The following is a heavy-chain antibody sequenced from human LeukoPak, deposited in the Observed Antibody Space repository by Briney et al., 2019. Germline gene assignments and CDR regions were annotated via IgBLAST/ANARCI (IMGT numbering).Heavy chain of an antibody. Sequence: ASVKVSFTASGHTFSSYGFSWVRQAPGQGLEWMGWINAYNGNTNYAQNLQGRVTMTTDTSTSTAYMVLRSLRSDDTAVYYCARRQGTTLNFDYWGQGTLVTVSS. CDR3: ARRQGTTLNFDY. D-gene: IGHD1-1*01. V-gene: IGHV1-18*01. J-gene: IGHJ4*02. CDR1: GHTFSSYG. CDR2: INAYNGNT.